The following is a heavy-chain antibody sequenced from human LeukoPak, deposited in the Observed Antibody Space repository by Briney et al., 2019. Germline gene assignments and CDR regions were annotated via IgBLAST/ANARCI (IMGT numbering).Heavy chain of an antibody. CDR2: MSVYNSNT. D-gene: IGHD2-2*01. CDR1: GYTFTTYG. V-gene: IGHV1-18*01. CDR3: ARDQRLIVPAAISPVYYYCGLDV. Sequence: ASVKVSCKASGYTFTTYGISWVRQAPGQGLEWMGWMSVYNSNTNYAQKLQGRVAMTTDTSTSTAYMELRRLRSDDTAVYYCARDQRLIVPAAISPVYYYCGLDVWGQGTTVTVSS. J-gene: IGHJ6*02.